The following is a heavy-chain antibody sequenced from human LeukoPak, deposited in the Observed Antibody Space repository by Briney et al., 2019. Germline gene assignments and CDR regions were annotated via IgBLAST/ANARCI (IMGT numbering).Heavy chain of an antibody. D-gene: IGHD6-13*01. J-gene: IGHJ4*02. V-gene: IGHV4-59*01. CDR2: THYSGST. CDR3: ARRVHSSSWSSYFDY. CDR1: GGSINSYY. Sequence: PSETLSLTCTVSGGSINSYYWSWIRQPPGRGLEWIGSTHYSGSTSSNPSLRSRVTISVDKSKNQFSLKLSSVTAADTAVYYCARRVHSSSWSSYFDYWGQGTLVTVSS.